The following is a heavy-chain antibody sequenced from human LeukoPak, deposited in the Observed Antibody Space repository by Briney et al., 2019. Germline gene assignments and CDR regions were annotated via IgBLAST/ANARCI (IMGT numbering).Heavy chain of an antibody. CDR3: ARHRYCTSTSCTFYFDS. CDR2: INHSGST. J-gene: IGHJ4*02. Sequence: PSETLSLTCAVYGGSFIGYYWSWIRQPPGKGLEWIGEINHSGSTNYNPSLKSRVTISVDTSNNQFSLKLTSVTAADTAVYYCARHRYCTSTSCTFYFDSWGQGRLVTVSS. CDR1: GGSFIGYY. D-gene: IGHD2-2*01. V-gene: IGHV4-34*01.